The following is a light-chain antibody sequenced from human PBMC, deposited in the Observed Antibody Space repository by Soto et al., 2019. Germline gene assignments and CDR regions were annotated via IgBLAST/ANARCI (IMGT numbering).Light chain of an antibody. CDR2: IND. J-gene: IGLJ1*01. CDR1: SSNIGDNP. CDR3: AVWDDSLNAL. V-gene: IGLV1-44*01. Sequence: QSVLTQPPSASGTPGQRITIYCSGSSSNIGDNPVNWYQQLPGAAPKLLIYINDQRPSGVPDRFSGSKSGTSASLAISGLQPEDEADYYCAVWDDSLNALFGTGTKVTVL.